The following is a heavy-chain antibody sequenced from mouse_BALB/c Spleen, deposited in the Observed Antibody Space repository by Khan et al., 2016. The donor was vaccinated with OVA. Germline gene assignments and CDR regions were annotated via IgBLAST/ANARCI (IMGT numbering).Heavy chain of an antibody. CDR3: ATDGSFYAMDY. V-gene: IGHV5-17*02. J-gene: IGHJ4*01. Sequence: EVELVESGGGLVQPGGSRKLSCAASGFTFSSFGMHWVRQDLERGLEWVAYISSCSSTIYYADTMKGRFTISRDNPKNTLFLQMTSLRSEDTAMYYSATDGSFYAMDYWGQGTSVTVSS. CDR1: GFTFSSFG. CDR2: ISSCSSTI. D-gene: IGHD1-1*02.